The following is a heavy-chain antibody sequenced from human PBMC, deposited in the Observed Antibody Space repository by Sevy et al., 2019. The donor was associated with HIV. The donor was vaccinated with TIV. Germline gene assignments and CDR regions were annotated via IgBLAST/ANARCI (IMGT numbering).Heavy chain of an antibody. CDR1: GFSVGSYS. CDR3: SSGGGY. D-gene: IGHD3-16*01. J-gene: IGHJ4*02. V-gene: IGHV3-21*01. Sequence: LSLTCAASGFSVGSYSMNWVRQAPGKGLEWVSFISFTTNNTYYGDSVKGRFTISRDNARNSVYLQMNSLRAEDTAVYYCSSGGGYWGQGTLVTVSS. CDR2: ISFTTNNT.